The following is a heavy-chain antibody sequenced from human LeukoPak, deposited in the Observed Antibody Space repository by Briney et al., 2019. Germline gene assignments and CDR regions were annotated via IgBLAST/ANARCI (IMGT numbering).Heavy chain of an antibody. D-gene: IGHD2-2*01. CDR1: GGTFSSYA. J-gene: IGHJ5*02. V-gene: IGHV1-69*01. CDR3: AREVTRYCSSTSCLNWFDP. Sequence: SVKVSCKASGGTFSSYAISWVRQAPGQGLEWMGGIIPIFGTANYAQKFQGRVTITADESTSTAYMELSSLRSEDTAVYYCAREVTRYCSSTSCLNWFDPWGQGTLVTVSS. CDR2: IIPIFGTA.